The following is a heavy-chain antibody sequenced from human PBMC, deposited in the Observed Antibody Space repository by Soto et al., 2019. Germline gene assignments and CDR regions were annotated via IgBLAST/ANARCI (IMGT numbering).Heavy chain of an antibody. J-gene: IGHJ6*02. Sequence: SVKVYCKTSGGTFSIYAVSWVRQAHGQGLEWMGGIIPIFGTANYAQKFQGRVTITTDTSTSTAYMEVRSLRTDDTAVYYCARVSSSIVVVPDYGMDVWGQGTTVTGSS. V-gene: IGHV1-69*05. CDR3: ARVSSSIVVVPDYGMDV. CDR2: IIPIFGTA. D-gene: IGHD2-2*01. CDR1: GGTFSIYA.